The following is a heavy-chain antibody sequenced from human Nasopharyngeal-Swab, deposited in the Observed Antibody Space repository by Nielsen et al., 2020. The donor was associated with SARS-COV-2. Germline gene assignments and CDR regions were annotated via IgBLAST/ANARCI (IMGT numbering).Heavy chain of an antibody. D-gene: IGHD3-10*01. CDR1: GGSINTYY. Sequence: GSLRLSCTVSGGSINTYYWSWIRQPPGKGLEWIGYIYDSGTTKYNASLKSRVTISVDTSKNHLSLKLSSVTAADTAVYYCARHRAAHYYYFGMDVWGRGTTVTVSS. J-gene: IGHJ6*02. CDR3: ARHRAAHYYYFGMDV. CDR2: IYDSGTT. V-gene: IGHV4-59*08.